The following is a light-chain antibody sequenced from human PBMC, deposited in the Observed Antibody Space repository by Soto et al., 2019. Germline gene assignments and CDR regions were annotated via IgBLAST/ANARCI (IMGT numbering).Light chain of an antibody. CDR1: QSVSSSY. CDR2: GAS. CDR3: QQYGSSPWT. J-gene: IGKJ1*01. Sequence: EIVLAQSPGTLSLSPGERATLSCRASQSVSSSYLAWYQQKPGQAPRPLIYGASSRAIGIPDRFSGSGSGTDFTITISRLETEDFAVYYCQQYGSSPWTFGQGTKVEIK. V-gene: IGKV3-20*01.